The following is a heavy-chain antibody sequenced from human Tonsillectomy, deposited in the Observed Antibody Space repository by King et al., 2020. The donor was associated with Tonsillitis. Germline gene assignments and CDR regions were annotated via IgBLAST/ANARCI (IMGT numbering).Heavy chain of an antibody. J-gene: IGHJ4*02. CDR3: ARRYDFDSSGYYPPYHFDY. D-gene: IGHD3-22*01. CDR1: GYSFTNYW. CDR2: IYPGDSET. V-gene: IGHV5-51*03. Sequence: QLVQSGAEMRKPGESLKISCKGSGYSFTNYWIAWVRQMPGKGLEWMGIIYPGDSETRYNPSFQGQVTFSADKSISTAYLQWSSLKTSDTAMYYCARRYDFDSSGYYPPYHFDYWGQGTLVTVSS.